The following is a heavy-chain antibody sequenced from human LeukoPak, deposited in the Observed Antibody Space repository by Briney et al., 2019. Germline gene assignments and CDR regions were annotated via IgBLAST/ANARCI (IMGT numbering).Heavy chain of an antibody. J-gene: IGHJ6*03. CDR1: GGTFSSYA. D-gene: IGHD3-3*01. CDR3: ARGPTIFGVTGRTYYYMDV. CDR2: IIPIFGTA. Sequence: SVKVSCKASGGTFSSYAISWVRQAPGQGLEWMGGIIPIFGTANYAQKFQGRVTITTDESTSTAYMELSSLRSEDTAVYYCARGPTIFGVTGRTYYYMDVWGKGTTVTVSS. V-gene: IGHV1-69*05.